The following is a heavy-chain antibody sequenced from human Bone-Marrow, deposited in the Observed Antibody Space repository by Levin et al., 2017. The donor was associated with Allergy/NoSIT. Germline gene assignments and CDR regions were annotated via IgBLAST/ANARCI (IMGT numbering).Heavy chain of an antibody. CDR1: GYKFTNYG. CDR3: TRNRQELAPQTRAEFYP. CDR2: ISPDNGNT. V-gene: IGHV1-18*01. Sequence: ASVKVSCKASGYKFTNYGIGWVRQAPGQGLEWMGWISPDNGNTNYAEKFQGRVIMTRDTSTNTDSMELRNLSSDDTAVYYCTRNRQELAPQTRAEFYPWGQGSLVTVSS. D-gene: IGHD5-24*01. J-gene: IGHJ5*02.